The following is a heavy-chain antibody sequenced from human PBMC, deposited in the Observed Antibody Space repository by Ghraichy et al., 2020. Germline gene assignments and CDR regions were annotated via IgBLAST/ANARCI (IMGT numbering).Heavy chain of an antibody. D-gene: IGHD1-26*01. V-gene: IGHV1-46*03. J-gene: IGHJ4*02. Sequence: ASVKVSCKASGYTFTSYYMHWVRQAPGQGLEWMGIINPSGGSTSYAQKFQGRVTMTRDTSTSTVSMELSSLRSEDTAVYYCARNGAGATQGLYYFDYWGQGTLVTVSS. CDR2: INPSGGST. CDR1: GYTFTSYY. CDR3: ARNGAGATQGLYYFDY.